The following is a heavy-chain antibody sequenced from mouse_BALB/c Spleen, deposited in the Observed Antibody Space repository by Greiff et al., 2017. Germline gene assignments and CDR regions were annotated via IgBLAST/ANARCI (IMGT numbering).Heavy chain of an antibody. D-gene: IGHD2-14*01. CDR3: ARKRGWVRLDYYAMDY. CDR2: IWSGGST. J-gene: IGHJ4*01. V-gene: IGHV2-2*02. Sequence: QVQLKESGPGLVQPSQSLSITCTVSGFSLTSYGVHWVRQSPGKGLEWLGVIWSGGSTGYNAAFISRLSISKDNSKSQVFFKMNSLQANDTAIYYCARKRGWVRLDYYAMDYWGQGTSVTVSS. CDR1: GFSLTSYG.